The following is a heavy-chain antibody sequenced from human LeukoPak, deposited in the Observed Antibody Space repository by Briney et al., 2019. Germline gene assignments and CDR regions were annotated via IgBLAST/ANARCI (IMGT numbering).Heavy chain of an antibody. J-gene: IGHJ6*03. CDR1: GYTFTSYG. D-gene: IGHD3-10*01. Sequence: ASVKVSCKASGYTFTSYGISWVRQAPGQGLEWMGWISAYNGNTNYAQKLQGRVTMTTDTSTSTAYMELRSLRPDDTAVYYCAREGTQLWFGELLASYMDVWGKGTTVTVSS. CDR3: AREGTQLWFGELLASYMDV. V-gene: IGHV1-18*01. CDR2: ISAYNGNT.